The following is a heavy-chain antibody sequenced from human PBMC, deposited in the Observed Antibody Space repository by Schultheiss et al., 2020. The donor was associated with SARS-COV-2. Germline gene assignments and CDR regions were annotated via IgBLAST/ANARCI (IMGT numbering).Heavy chain of an antibody. Sequence: GGSLRLSCAASGFTFSSYAMHWVRQAPGKGLEWVSAISGSGGSTYYADSVKGRFTISRDNAKNSLYLQMNSLRAEDTAVYYCAKDAVRVAESYYDFWSGVICYFDYWGQGTLVTVSS. CDR2: ISGSGGST. D-gene: IGHD3-3*01. CDR3: AKDAVRVAESYYDFWSGVICYFDY. V-gene: IGHV3-23*01. CDR1: GFTFSSYA. J-gene: IGHJ4*02.